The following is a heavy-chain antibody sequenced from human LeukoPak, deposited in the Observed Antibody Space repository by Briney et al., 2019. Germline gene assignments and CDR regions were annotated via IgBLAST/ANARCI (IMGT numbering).Heavy chain of an antibody. Sequence: GGTLRLSCAVSGFTFSSYWMHWVRQAPGKGLVWVSRIDRDGSRINYADSVKGRFTISRDNGKNTLFLQMNSLRAEDAAVYYCVRGNDYGGPHYWGQGTLVTVSS. CDR3: VRGNDYGGPHY. V-gene: IGHV3-74*01. J-gene: IGHJ4*02. CDR2: IDRDGSRI. CDR1: GFTFSSYW. D-gene: IGHD4-23*01.